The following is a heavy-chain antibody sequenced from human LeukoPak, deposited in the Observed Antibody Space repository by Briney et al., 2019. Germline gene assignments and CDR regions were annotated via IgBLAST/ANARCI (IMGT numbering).Heavy chain of an antibody. V-gene: IGHV3-23*01. CDR1: GFTLSSYA. Sequence: GASLRLSCAASGFTLSSYAMSWVRQAPGKGLEWVSAISGSGGSTYYADSVKGRFTISRDNSKNTLYLQMNSLRAEDTAVYYCAKARKQWLVLGWFDPWGQGTLVTVSS. CDR3: AKARKQWLVLGWFDP. CDR2: ISGSGGST. J-gene: IGHJ5*02. D-gene: IGHD6-19*01.